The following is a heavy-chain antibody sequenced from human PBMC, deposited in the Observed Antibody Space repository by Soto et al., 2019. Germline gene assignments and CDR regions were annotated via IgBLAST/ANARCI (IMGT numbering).Heavy chain of an antibody. CDR2: ISYDGSNK. D-gene: IGHD2-8*01. V-gene: IGHV3-30-3*01. CDR1: GFTFSSYA. CDR3: ARDGPYGRVDY. J-gene: IGHJ4*02. Sequence: GGSLRLSCAASGFTFSSYAMHWVRQAPGKGLEWVAVISYDGSNKYYADSVKGRFTISRDNSKNTLYLQMNSLRAEDTAVYYCARDGPYGRVDYWGQGTLVTVSS.